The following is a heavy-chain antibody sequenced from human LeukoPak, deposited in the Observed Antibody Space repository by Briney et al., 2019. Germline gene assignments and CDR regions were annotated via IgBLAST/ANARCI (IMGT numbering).Heavy chain of an antibody. J-gene: IGHJ4*02. CDR3: ARLQGPYEQWLPFDY. CDR2: ISGSGENI. D-gene: IGHD5-18*01. V-gene: IGHV3-23*01. CDR1: GFTFSAYS. Sequence: GGSLRLSCAASGFTFSAYSMTWVHQAPGKGPEWVSTISGSGENIYFADSMKGRFTISRDNSKNSLSLQLNSLRAEDTAIYYCARLQGPYEQWLPFDYWGQGTLVTVSS.